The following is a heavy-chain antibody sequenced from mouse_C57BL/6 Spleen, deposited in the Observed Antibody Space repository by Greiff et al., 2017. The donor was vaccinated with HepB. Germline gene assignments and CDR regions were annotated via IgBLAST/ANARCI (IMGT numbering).Heavy chain of an antibody. Sequence: EVQLKESGAELVRPGASVKLSCTASGFNIKDYYMHWVKQRPEQGLEWIGRIDPEDGDTEYAPKFQGKATMTADTSSNTAYLQLSSLTSEDTAVYYCTLLITTVVATDYAMDYWGQGTSVTVSS. CDR1: GFNIKDYY. CDR3: TLLITTVVATDYAMDY. J-gene: IGHJ4*01. CDR2: IDPEDGDT. V-gene: IGHV14-1*01. D-gene: IGHD1-1*01.